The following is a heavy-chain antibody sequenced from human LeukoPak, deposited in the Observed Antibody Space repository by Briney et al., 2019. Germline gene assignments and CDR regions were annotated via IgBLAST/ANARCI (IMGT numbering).Heavy chain of an antibody. D-gene: IGHD1-26*01. CDR1: GFTFSSYE. Sequence: PGGSLRLSCAASGFTFSSYEMNWVRQAPGKGLEWVSYISSSGSTIYYADSVKGRFTIPRDNAKNSLYLQMNSLRAEDTAVYYCARDQGRGSYPRVYFDLWGRGTLVTVSS. J-gene: IGHJ2*01. V-gene: IGHV3-48*03. CDR3: ARDQGRGSYPRVYFDL. CDR2: ISSSGSTI.